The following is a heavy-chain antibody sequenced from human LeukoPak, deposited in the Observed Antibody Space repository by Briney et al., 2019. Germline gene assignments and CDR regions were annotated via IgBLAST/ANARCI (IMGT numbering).Heavy chain of an antibody. CDR2: MSSGGSTI. J-gene: IGHJ3*02. CDR3: ARVLRGGNSGHPFDI. Sequence: GGSLRLSCAASRFTFSGYGRSWVRQAPGKGLAWVSYMSSGGSTIYYADSVKGRSTISRDNAENSLYLQMNSLRVEDTAVYYCARVLRGGNSGHPFDIWGQGTMLTVSS. CDR1: RFTFSGYG. D-gene: IGHD4-23*01. V-gene: IGHV3-11*01.